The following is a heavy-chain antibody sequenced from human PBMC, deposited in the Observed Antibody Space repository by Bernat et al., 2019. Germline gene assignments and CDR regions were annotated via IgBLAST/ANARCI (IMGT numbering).Heavy chain of an antibody. CDR1: GFTFSSYA. CDR2: IIGSGGST. CDR3: EKGRGYSYGYDWFDP. Sequence: EVQLLESGGGLVQPGGSLRLSCAASGFTFSSYAMSWVRQAPGKGLEWVSVIIGSGGSTYYADSVKGRFTISRDNSKNTLYLQMNSLRAEDTAVYYCEKGRGYSYGYDWFDPWGQGTLVTVSS. D-gene: IGHD5-18*01. J-gene: IGHJ5*02. V-gene: IGHV3-23*01.